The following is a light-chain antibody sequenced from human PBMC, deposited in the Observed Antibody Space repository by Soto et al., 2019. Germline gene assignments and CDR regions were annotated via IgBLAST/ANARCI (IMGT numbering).Light chain of an antibody. CDR2: RNN. Sequence: QSVLTQPPSASGTPGQRVTISCSGSSSNIGSNYVYWYQQLPGTAPKLPIYRNNQRPSGVPDRFSGSKSGTSASLAISGLRYEDEADYYCAAWDDSLSGRVFGGGTKLTVL. J-gene: IGLJ3*02. CDR1: SSNIGSNY. V-gene: IGLV1-47*01. CDR3: AAWDDSLSGRV.